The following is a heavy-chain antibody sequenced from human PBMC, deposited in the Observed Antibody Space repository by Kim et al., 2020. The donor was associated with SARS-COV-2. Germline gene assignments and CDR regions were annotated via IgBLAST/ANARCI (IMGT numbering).Heavy chain of an antibody. Sequence: SETLSLTCTVSGGSISSSSYYWGWIRQPPGKGLEWIGSIYYSGSTYYNPSLKSRVTISVDTSKNQFSLKLSSVTAADTAVYYCARGSIAARPYYFDYWG. CDR1: GGSISSSSYY. CDR3: ARGSIAARPYYFDY. CDR2: IYYSGST. D-gene: IGHD6-6*01. J-gene: IGHJ4*01. V-gene: IGHV4-39*07.